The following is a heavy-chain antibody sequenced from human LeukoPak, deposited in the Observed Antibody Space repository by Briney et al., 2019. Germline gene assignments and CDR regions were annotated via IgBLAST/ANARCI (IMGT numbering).Heavy chain of an antibody. CDR1: GFTFSTYA. CDR3: ARDRGMVSTNLDY. D-gene: IGHD5/OR15-5a*01. CDR2: IWYDGTNK. J-gene: IGHJ4*02. Sequence: PGGSPRLSCAASGFTFSTYAMHWVRQAPGKGLEWVAVIWYDGTNKYNADSVTGRFTISRDDSKNTLYLQMSSLRAEDTAVYYCARDRGMVSTNLDYWGQGTLVTVSS. V-gene: IGHV3-33*01.